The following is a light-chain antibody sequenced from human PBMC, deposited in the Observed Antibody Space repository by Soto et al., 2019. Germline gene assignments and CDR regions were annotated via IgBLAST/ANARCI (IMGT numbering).Light chain of an antibody. V-gene: IGLV2-14*01. CDR3: SSFTSINTWV. CDR1: SNDVGGYNY. J-gene: IGLJ3*02. CDR2: EVS. Sequence: QSVLTQPASVSGSPGQSITISCTGTSNDVGGYNYVSWCQQHPGKAPKLMIYEVSNRPSGVSNRFSGSKSGNTASLTISGLQAEDEADYYCSSFTSINTWVFGGGTKLTVL.